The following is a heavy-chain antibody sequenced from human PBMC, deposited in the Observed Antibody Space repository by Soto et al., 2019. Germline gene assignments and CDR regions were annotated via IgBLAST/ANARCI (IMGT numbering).Heavy chain of an antibody. D-gene: IGHD3-16*01. CDR2: ISWNSGSI. V-gene: IGHV3-9*01. Sequence: EVQLVESGGGLVQPGRSLRLSCAASGFTFDDYAMHWVRQAPGKGLEWVSGISWNSGSIGYADSVKGRFTISRDNAKNSLYLQMNSLRAEDTALYYCAKDIRRRGYYFDYWGQGTLVTVSS. CDR1: GFTFDDYA. J-gene: IGHJ4*02. CDR3: AKDIRRRGYYFDY.